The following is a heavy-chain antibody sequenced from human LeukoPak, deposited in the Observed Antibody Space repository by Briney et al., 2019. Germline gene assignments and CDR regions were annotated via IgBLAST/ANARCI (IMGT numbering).Heavy chain of an antibody. CDR1: GFTFDDYA. CDR3: AKADGATSPLFDY. CDR2: IGWNSGSI. J-gene: IGHJ4*02. D-gene: IGHD1-26*01. Sequence: GGSLRLSCAASGFTFDDYAMHWVRQAPGKGLEWVSGIGWNSGSIGYADSVKGRFTISRDNAKNSLYLQMNSLRAEDMALYYCAKADGATSPLFDYWGQGTLVTVSS. V-gene: IGHV3-9*03.